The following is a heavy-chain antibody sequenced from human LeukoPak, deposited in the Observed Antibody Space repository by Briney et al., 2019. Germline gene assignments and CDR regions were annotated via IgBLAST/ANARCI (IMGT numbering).Heavy chain of an antibody. J-gene: IGHJ4*02. V-gene: IGHV1-2*02. CDR3: ARHGPALDQLPFDY. Sequence: ASVKVSCKASGYTFTGYYMHWVRQAPGQGLEWMGWINPNSGGTNYAQKFQGRVTMTRDTSISTAYMELSRLRSDDTAVYYCARHGPALDQLPFDYWGQGTLVTVSS. CDR1: GYTFTGYY. CDR2: INPNSGGT. D-gene: IGHD2-2*01.